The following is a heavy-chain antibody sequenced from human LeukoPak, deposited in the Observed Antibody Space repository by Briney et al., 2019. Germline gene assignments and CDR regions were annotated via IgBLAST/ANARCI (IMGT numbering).Heavy chain of an antibody. Sequence: SETLSLTCTVSGGSISSYYWSWIRQPPGKGLEWIGYIYYSGSTNYNPSLKSRVTISVDTSKNQFSVKLSSVTAADTAVYYCARARTIFGLDYWGQGTLVTVSS. D-gene: IGHD3-3*01. CDR3: ARARTIFGLDY. V-gene: IGHV4-59*01. CDR1: GGSISSYY. CDR2: IYYSGST. J-gene: IGHJ4*02.